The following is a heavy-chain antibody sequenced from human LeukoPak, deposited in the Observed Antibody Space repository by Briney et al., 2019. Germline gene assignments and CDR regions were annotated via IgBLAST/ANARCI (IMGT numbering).Heavy chain of an antibody. CDR2: ISTDGGTT. V-gene: IGHV3-48*01. Sequence: PGGSLRLSCAASGFTFSSYAMSWVRQAPGKGLEWVSYISTDGGTTYYAESVKGRFTISRDNAQNSLYLQMSSLRAEDTAVYYCARGLPLFDPWGQGTLVTVSS. J-gene: IGHJ5*02. CDR1: GFTFSSYA. CDR3: ARGLPLFDP.